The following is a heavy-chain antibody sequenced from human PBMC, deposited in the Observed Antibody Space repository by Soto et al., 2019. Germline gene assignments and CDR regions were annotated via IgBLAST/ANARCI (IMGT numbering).Heavy chain of an antibody. CDR3: AREYGDYGVIDY. CDR2: INHSGST. D-gene: IGHD4-17*01. J-gene: IGHJ4*02. V-gene: IGHV4-34*01. Sequence: QVQLQQWGAGLLKPSETLSLTCAVYGGSFSGYYWSWIRQPPGKGLEWIGEINHSGSTNYNPSLKSQVTISVDTSKNQFSLKLSSVTAADTAVYYCAREYGDYGVIDYWGQGTLVTVSS. CDR1: GGSFSGYY.